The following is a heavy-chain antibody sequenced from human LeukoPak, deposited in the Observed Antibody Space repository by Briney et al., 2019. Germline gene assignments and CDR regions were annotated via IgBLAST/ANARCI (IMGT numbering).Heavy chain of an antibody. Sequence: GGSLRLSCTQSLVTPRDCDMTWGRQAPGKGLEWVSSISYRTSPIYYAESVKGRVTISRDNAKNSLYLQMDSLRAADTAIYYFTRIYPPLRTAAAGDHWGQGTLVTVSS. CDR3: TRIYPPLRTAAAGDH. D-gene: IGHD6-13*01. V-gene: IGHV3-21*01. CDR1: VTPRDCD. CDR2: ISYRTSPI. J-gene: IGHJ4*02.